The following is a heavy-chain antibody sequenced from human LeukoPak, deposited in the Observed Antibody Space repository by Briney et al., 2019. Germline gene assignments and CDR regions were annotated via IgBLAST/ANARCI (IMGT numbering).Heavy chain of an antibody. D-gene: IGHD3-22*01. CDR3: ARDKGYYDSSGQYLGFGFDY. V-gene: IGHV3-21*01. J-gene: IGHJ4*02. CDR1: GFTFSSYS. Sequence: PGGSLRLSCAASGFTFSSYSMNWVRQAPGKGLEWVSSISSSSSYIYYADSVKGRFTISRDNAKNSLYLQMNSLRAEDTAVYYCARDKGYYDSSGQYLGFGFDYWGQGTLVTVSS. CDR2: ISSSSSYI.